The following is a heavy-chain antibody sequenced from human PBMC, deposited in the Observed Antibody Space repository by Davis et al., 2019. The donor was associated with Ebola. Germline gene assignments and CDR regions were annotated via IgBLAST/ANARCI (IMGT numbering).Heavy chain of an antibody. CDR3: ARDLVVPAATHAFDI. V-gene: IGHV4-34*01. Sequence: PSETLSLTCAVYGGSFSGYYWSWIRQPPGKGLEWIGEINHSGSTNYNPSLKSRVTISVDKSKNQFSLKLSSVTAADTAVYYCARDLVVPAATHAFDIWGQGTMVTVSS. D-gene: IGHD2-2*01. CDR2: INHSGST. J-gene: IGHJ3*02. CDR1: GGSFSGYY.